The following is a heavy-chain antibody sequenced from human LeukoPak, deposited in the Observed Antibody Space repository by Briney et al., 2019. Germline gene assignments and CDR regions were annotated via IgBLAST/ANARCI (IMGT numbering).Heavy chain of an antibody. V-gene: IGHV3-74*01. J-gene: IGHJ4*02. CDR3: ARRVWASGYSDY. CDR2: TNGDGST. D-gene: IGHD2-15*01. CDR1: GFTFSSYW. Sequence: GGSLRLSCAASGFTFSSYWMHWVSQAPGKGLVWVSRTNGDGSTTYADSVKGRFTISRDNAKSTLYLQMNSLRAEDTAVYYCARRVWASGYSDYWGQGTLVTVSS.